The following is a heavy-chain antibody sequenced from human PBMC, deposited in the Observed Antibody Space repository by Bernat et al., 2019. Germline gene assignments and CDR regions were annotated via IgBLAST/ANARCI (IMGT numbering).Heavy chain of an antibody. D-gene: IGHD2-2*01. CDR1: GYSFTSYW. V-gene: IGHV5-10-1*03. CDR3: ARGKVPAANFYYGMDV. J-gene: IGHJ6*02. CDR2: IDPSDSYT. Sequence: EVQLVQSGAEVKKPGESLRISCKGSGYSFTSYWISWVRQMPGKGREWMGRIDPSDSYTNYSPSFQGHVTISADKSISTAYLQWSSLKASDTAMYYCARGKVPAANFYYGMDVWGQGTTVTVSS.